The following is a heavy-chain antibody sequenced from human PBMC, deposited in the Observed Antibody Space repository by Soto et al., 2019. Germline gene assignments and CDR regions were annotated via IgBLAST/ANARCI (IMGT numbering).Heavy chain of an antibody. CDR3: ARVSGWYFLDY. Sequence: GASVKVSCKASGYTFTSYAMHWVRQAPGQRLEWMGWINAGNGNTKYSQKFQGRVTITRDTSASTVYVELSSLRSEDTAVYYCARVSGWYFLDYWGQGTLVTVSS. J-gene: IGHJ4*02. CDR2: INAGNGNT. V-gene: IGHV1-3*01. CDR1: GYTFTSYA. D-gene: IGHD6-19*01.